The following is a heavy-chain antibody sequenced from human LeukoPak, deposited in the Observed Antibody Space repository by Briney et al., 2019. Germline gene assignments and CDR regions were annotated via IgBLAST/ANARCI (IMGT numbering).Heavy chain of an antibody. CDR3: ARDLGYGRGFDY. CDR1: GGSISGGDYY. V-gene: IGHV4-31*03. D-gene: IGHD5-18*01. J-gene: IGHJ4*02. CDR2: ISYSGNT. Sequence: SETLSLTCTVSGGSISGGDYYWGWIRQHPGKGLEWIGYISYSGNTYYNPSLQSRVTISVDTSKTQLSQKLSSVTAAVTAVYYCARDLGYGRGFDYWGQGSLVTVSS.